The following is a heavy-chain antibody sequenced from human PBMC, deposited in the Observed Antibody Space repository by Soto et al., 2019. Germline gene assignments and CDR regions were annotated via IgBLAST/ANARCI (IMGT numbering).Heavy chain of an antibody. CDR1: GFTFSSDS. CDR3: ASARKSQLHV. J-gene: IGHJ6*01. Sequence: PWGSLRLSCASSGFTFSSDSMRWVRQAPGKGLVSVSRINSDGSSTSYADSVKGRFTISRDNAKNTLYVQMNSLRAEDTAVYYCASARKSQLHVWGQGTPVTVSS. V-gene: IGHV3-74*01. CDR2: INSDGSST. D-gene: IGHD2-2*01.